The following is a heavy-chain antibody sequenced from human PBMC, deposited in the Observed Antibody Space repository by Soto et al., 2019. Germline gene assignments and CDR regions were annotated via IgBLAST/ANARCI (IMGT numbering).Heavy chain of an antibody. CDR1: GYTFTNHA. CDR2: IDGGIGNT. J-gene: IGHJ1*01. Sequence: QVQLVQSGAEVKKPGASVKVSCKASGYTFTNHAMHWVRQAPGQGLEWMGWIDGGIGNTKYSQKFQGRVTITRDTFASTAYMELSSLRSEDTALYSCATGILTSEGRYFQHWGQGTLVTVSS. CDR3: ATGILTSEGRYFQH. V-gene: IGHV1-3*01. D-gene: IGHD3-16*01.